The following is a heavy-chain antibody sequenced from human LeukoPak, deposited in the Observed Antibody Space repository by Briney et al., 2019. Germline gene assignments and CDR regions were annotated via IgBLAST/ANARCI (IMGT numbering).Heavy chain of an antibody. Sequence: KASETLSLTCTVSGGSISSYYWSWIRQPAGKGLEWIGRIYTRGSTNYNPSLKSRVTMSVDTSKNQFSLKLSSVTAADTAVYYCARVGDIVVPDQTFFDYWGQGTLVTVSS. V-gene: IGHV4-4*07. CDR1: GGSISSYY. CDR2: IYTRGST. J-gene: IGHJ4*02. CDR3: ARVGDIVVPDQTFFDY. D-gene: IGHD2-2*01.